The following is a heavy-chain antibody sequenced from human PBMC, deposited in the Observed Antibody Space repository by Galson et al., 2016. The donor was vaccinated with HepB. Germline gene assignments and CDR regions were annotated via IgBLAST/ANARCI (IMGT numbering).Heavy chain of an antibody. CDR2: ISGSGGIT. J-gene: IGHJ3*01. V-gene: IGHV3-23*01. CDR1: GFTFSNYA. D-gene: IGHD6-13*01. Sequence: SLRLSCAASGFTFSNYAMNWVRQAPGKGLEWVSGISGSGGITYYADSVKGRFTISRDNSKNTLYPQMISLRAEDTAVYYCAKRGQQLVKDAFDVWGQGTLVTVSS. CDR3: AKRGQQLVKDAFDV.